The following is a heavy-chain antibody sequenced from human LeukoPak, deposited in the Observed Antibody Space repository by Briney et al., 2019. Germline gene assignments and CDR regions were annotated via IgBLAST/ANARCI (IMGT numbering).Heavy chain of an antibody. V-gene: IGHV3-64*01. Sequence: GGSLRLSCAASGFTFSSYAMHWVRQAPGKGLEYVSAISSNGGSTYYANSVKGRFTISRDNSKNTLYLQMGSLRAEDMAVYYCARDLTSTRDHYDFWSGNMDVWGKGTTVTVSS. CDR3: ARDLTSTRDHYDFWSGNMDV. D-gene: IGHD3-3*01. CDR1: GFTFSSYA. CDR2: ISSNGGST. J-gene: IGHJ6*03.